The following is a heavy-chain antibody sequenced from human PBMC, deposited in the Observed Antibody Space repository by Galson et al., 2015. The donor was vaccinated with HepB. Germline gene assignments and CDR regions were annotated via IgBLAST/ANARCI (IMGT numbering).Heavy chain of an antibody. D-gene: IGHD6-13*01. CDR1: GFKFGHYG. J-gene: IGHJ4*02. CDR2: VSNDGSRK. Sequence: SLRLSCAASGFKFGHYGIDWVRQAPGKGLVWVSFVSNDGSRKYYADSVKGRFTISRDNAQYTVSLQLNSLKLEDTGFYYCAKDGRWRTAAGDHFHHWGQGALVAVSS. CDR3: AKDGRWRTAAGDHFHH. V-gene: IGHV3-30*18.